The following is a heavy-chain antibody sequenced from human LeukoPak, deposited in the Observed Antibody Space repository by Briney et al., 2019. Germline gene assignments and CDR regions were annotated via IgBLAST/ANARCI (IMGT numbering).Heavy chain of an antibody. D-gene: IGHD4-23*01. V-gene: IGHV3-7*01. J-gene: IGHJ4*02. CDR3: AREDYGGNSEYFDY. CDR1: GFTFSSYW. Sequence: PGGSLRLSCAASGFTFSSYWMSWVRQAPGKGLEWVANIKQDGSEKYYVDSVKGRFTISRDNAKNSLYLQMNSLRAEDTAVYYCAREDYGGNSEYFDYWGQGTLVTVSS. CDR2: IKQDGSEK.